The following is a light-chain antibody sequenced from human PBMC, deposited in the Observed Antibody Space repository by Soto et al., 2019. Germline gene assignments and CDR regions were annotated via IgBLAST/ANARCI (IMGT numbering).Light chain of an antibody. CDR1: QSIRYY. V-gene: IGKV1-5*01. CDR3: QHHNSYSQT. J-gene: IGKJ1*01. Sequence: QSPPTLTASVGDRVTITCRASQSIRYYLAWYQQMPGKAPKLLIYGASSLQSGVPSRFSGSGSGTEFTLTISSLQPDDFATYFCQHHNSYSQTFGQGTKVDIK. CDR2: GAS.